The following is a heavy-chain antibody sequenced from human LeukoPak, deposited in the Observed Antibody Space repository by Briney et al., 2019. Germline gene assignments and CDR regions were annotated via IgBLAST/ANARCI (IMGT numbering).Heavy chain of an antibody. V-gene: IGHV3-21*01. CDR3: ARVGGNSVYYYMDV. Sequence: GGSLRLSCAASGFTFSSYSMNWVRQAPGKGLEWVSYISSSSSYIYYADSVRGRFTISRGNAKNSLYLQMNSLRAEDTAVYYCARVGGNSVYYYMDVWGKGTTVTISS. D-gene: IGHD4-23*01. J-gene: IGHJ6*03. CDR2: ISSSSSYI. CDR1: GFTFSSYS.